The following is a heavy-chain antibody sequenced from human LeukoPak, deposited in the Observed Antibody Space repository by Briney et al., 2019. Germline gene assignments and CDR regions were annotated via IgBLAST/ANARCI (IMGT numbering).Heavy chain of an antibody. CDR1: GFTVSSNY. CDR3: ATGSAAWHFDY. J-gene: IGHJ4*02. Sequence: GGSLRLSCAASGFTVSSNYMSWVRQAPGKGLEWVSVIYSGGSTYYADSVKGRFTISRDNSKNTLYLQMNSLRAEDTAVYYCATGSAAWHFDYWGQGTLVTVSS. CDR2: IYSGGST. V-gene: IGHV3-66*01. D-gene: IGHD3-10*01.